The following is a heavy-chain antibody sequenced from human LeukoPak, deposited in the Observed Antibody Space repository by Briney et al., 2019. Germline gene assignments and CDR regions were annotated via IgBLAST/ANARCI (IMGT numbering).Heavy chain of an antibody. CDR3: ARDLYSSGWYGHDY. CDR1: GYTFTGYY. V-gene: IGHV1-2*02. D-gene: IGHD6-19*01. CDR2: INPNSGGT. Sequence: ASVKVSCKASGYTFTGYYMHWVRQAPGQGLEWMRWINPNSGGTNYAQKFQGRVTMTRDTSISTAYMELSRLRSDDTAVYYCARDLYSSGWYGHDYLGQGTLVTVSS. J-gene: IGHJ4*02.